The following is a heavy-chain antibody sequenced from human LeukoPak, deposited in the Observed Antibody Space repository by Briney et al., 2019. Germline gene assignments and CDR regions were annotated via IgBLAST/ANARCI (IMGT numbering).Heavy chain of an antibody. Sequence: GGSLTLSCTVSGFTFSSYWKSWVRHAPGQGLGLVGNIKQDGSEKYYVDSVKGRFTISRDNAKNSLYLQMNSLRAEDTAVYYCARGYSYGYNYFDYWGQGTLVTVSS. CDR2: IKQDGSEK. D-gene: IGHD5-18*01. CDR1: GFTFSSYW. V-gene: IGHV3-7*01. J-gene: IGHJ4*02. CDR3: ARGYSYGYNYFDY.